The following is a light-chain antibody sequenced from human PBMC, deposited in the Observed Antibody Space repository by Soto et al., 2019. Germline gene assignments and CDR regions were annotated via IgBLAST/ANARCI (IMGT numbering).Light chain of an antibody. CDR2: EVS. V-gene: IGLV2-8*01. Sequence: QSALTQPPSPSGSPGQSVTISCTGTSSDVGGYNYVSWYQQHPGKAPELMIYEVSKRPSGVPDRFSGSKSGNTASLTVSGLQAEDEADYYCSSYAGSNNYVFGTGTKVTVL. J-gene: IGLJ1*01. CDR3: SSYAGSNNYV. CDR1: SSDVGGYNY.